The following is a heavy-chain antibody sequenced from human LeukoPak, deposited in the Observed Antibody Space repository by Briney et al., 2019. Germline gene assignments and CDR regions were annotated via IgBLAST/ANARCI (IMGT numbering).Heavy chain of an antibody. CDR2: ISYDGSNK. D-gene: IGHD3-9*01. V-gene: IGHV3-30*18. J-gene: IGHJ4*02. CDR1: GFTFSSYG. Sequence: PGGSLRLSCAGSGFTFSSYGMHWVRQAPGKGLEGVEVISYDGSNKYYADSVKGRFTISRDNSKNTLYLQMNSLRAEDTAVYYCAKDPGSDILTGYYDYWGQGTLVTVSS. CDR3: AKDPGSDILTGYYDY.